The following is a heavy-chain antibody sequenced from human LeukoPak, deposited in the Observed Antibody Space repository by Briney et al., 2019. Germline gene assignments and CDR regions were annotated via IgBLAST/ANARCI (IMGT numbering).Heavy chain of an antibody. Sequence: ETLSLTCTVSGGSISSYYCSWIRPPPREGVWCIGHMYYSGSTNDNPSLKRRVTISVDTSKNQFSLKLTSVTAADTAVYYCARDTYYPGSGSYYNDAFDIWGQGTMVTVSS. CDR3: ARDTYYPGSGSYYNDAFDI. CDR1: GGSISSYY. J-gene: IGHJ3*02. V-gene: IGHV4-59*01. D-gene: IGHD3-10*01. CDR2: MYYSGST.